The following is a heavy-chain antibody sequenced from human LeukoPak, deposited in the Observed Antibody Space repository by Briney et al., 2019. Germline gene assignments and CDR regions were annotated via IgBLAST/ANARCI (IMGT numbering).Heavy chain of an antibody. CDR2: INANGRTT. D-gene: IGHD3-3*01. V-gene: IGHV3-74*01. J-gene: IGHJ4*02. CDR3: ARDLTMLGTPGDDFDY. Sequence: WACHAQKKGRVWVSRINANGRTTSYADSVKGRFTISRDNAKNTVYLQMTSLRAEDTAIYYCARDLTMLGTPGDDFDYWGQGSLVTVSS.